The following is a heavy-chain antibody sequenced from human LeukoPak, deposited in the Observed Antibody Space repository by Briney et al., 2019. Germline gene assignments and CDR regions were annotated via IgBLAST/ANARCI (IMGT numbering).Heavy chain of an antibody. Sequence: GGSLRLSCAASGFTFSDHYMDWVRQAPGKGLEWVGRTRNKPNSYITEYAASVKGRFTISRDDSKNSLYLQMNSLKTEDTAVYYCARDVRWLRFVFDHWGQGIPVTVSS. V-gene: IGHV3-72*01. CDR2: TRNKPNSYIT. CDR3: ARDVRWLRFVFDH. J-gene: IGHJ4*02. D-gene: IGHD5-12*01. CDR1: GFTFSDHY.